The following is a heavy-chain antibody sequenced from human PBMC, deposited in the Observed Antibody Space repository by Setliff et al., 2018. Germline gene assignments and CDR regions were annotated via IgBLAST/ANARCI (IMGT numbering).Heavy chain of an antibody. D-gene: IGHD1-1*01. Sequence: PSETLSLTCTVSGGSISNSTFYWGWIRQPPGKGLEWIGSINYYGSIFDDGTTYSTYYNPSLKSRATISIHMSWNQFSLRLSSLTAADTAVYYCARGAPQRSSFDSRYMDVWDKGATVTVSS. J-gene: IGHJ6*03. CDR3: ARGAPQRSSFDSRYMDV. CDR1: GGSISNSTFY. CDR2: INYYGSIFDDGTTYST. V-gene: IGHV4-39*07.